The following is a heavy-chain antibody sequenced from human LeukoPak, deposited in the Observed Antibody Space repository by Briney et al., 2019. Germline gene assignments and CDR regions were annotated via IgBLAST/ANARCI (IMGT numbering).Heavy chain of an antibody. D-gene: IGHD3-10*01. CDR3: ASADYYGSGSHYTFRGLDY. CDR1: GFAFSSHS. Sequence: PGGSLRLSCAASGFAFSSHSMHWVRQAPGKGLEWVSSMTSVTYIYYAASVKGRFTISRDNAKNSLYLQMSNLRVEDTAVYYCASADYYGSGSHYTFRGLDYWGQGTLVTVSS. CDR2: MTSVTYI. V-gene: IGHV3-21*01. J-gene: IGHJ4*02.